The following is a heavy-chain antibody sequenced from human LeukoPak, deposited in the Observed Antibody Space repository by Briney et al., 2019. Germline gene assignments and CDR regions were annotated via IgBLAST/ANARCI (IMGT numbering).Heavy chain of an antibody. CDR3: ARHSSGWYGNGRDWYFDL. Sequence: PSETLSLTCTVSGGSISSYYWSWIRQPAGKGLEWIGRIYTSGSTNYNPSPKSRVTMSVDTSKNQFSLKLSSVTAADTAVYYCARHSSGWYGNGRDWYFDLWGRGTLVTVSS. V-gene: IGHV4-4*07. CDR1: GGSISSYY. D-gene: IGHD6-19*01. CDR2: IYTSGST. J-gene: IGHJ2*01.